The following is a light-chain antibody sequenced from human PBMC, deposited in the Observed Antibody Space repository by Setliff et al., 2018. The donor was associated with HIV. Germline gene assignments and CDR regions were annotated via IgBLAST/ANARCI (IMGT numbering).Light chain of an antibody. CDR2: DVS. Sequence: QSALTQPASVSGSPGQSITISCTGTSSDVGRYNYVSWYQQHPGKTPKLIIYDVSKWPSGVSNRFSVSKSGNTASLTISGLQAEDEADYYCCSYTSISTYVFGTGTKVTVL. J-gene: IGLJ1*01. CDR3: CSYTSISTYV. CDR1: SSDVGRYNY. V-gene: IGLV2-14*03.